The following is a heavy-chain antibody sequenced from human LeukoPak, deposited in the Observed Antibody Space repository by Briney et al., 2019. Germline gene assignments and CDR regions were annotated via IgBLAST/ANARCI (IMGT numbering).Heavy chain of an antibody. V-gene: IGHV2-5*02. J-gene: IGHJ4*02. CDR1: GFSLSTIAVG. CDR2: IYWDDDK. Sequence: SGPTLVNPTQPLTLTCSFSGFSLSTIAVGVGWIRQPPGKALEWLALIYWDDDKRYSPSLRSRLTITKDTSKNQVVLTMTNMDPVDTATYYCAHIDGRRGVDYWGQGTLVTVSS. CDR3: AHIDGRRGVDY. D-gene: IGHD2-15*01.